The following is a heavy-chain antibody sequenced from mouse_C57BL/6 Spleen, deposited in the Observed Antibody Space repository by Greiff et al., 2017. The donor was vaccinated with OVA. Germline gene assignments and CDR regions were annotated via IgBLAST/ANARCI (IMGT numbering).Heavy chain of an antibody. CDR2: ISSGGSYT. Sequence: EVHLVESGGDLVKPGGSLKLSCAASGFTFSSYGMSWVRQTPDKRLEWVATISSGGSYTYYPDSVKGRFTISRDNAKNTLYLQMSSLKSEDTAMYYCASSITTATRFAYWGQGTLVTVSA. V-gene: IGHV5-6*01. J-gene: IGHJ3*01. D-gene: IGHD1-1*01. CDR1: GFTFSSYG. CDR3: ASSITTATRFAY.